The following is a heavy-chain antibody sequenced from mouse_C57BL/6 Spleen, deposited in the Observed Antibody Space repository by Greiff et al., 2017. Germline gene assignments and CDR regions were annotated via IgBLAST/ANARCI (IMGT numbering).Heavy chain of an antibody. V-gene: IGHV1-61*01. Sequence: QVQLQQPGAELVRPGSSVKLSCKASGYTFTSYWMDWVKQRPGQGLEWIGNIYPSDSETHYNQKFKDKATLTVDKSSSTAYMQLSSLTSEDSAVYYCARSDYDSYYFDYWGQSTTLTVSS. J-gene: IGHJ2*01. CDR1: GYTFTSYW. D-gene: IGHD2-4*01. CDR3: ARSDYDSYYFDY. CDR2: IYPSDSET.